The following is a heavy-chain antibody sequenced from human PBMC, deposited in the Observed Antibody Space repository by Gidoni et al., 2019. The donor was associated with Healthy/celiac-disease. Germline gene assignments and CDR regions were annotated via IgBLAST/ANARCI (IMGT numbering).Heavy chain of an antibody. J-gene: IGHJ4*02. CDR3: WVQNFDY. D-gene: IGHD5-18*01. CDR1: GFTFSSYA. CDR2: ISYDGSNK. Sequence: QGQLVESGGGVVQPGRSRRLSCAASGFTFSSYAMHWVRQAPGKGLEWVAVISYDGSNKYYADSVKGRFTISRDNSKNTLYLQMNSLRAEDTAVYYCWVQNFDYWGQGTLVTVSS. V-gene: IGHV3-30-3*01.